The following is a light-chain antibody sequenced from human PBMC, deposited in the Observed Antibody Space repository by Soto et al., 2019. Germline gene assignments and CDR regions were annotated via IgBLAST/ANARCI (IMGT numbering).Light chain of an antibody. V-gene: IGLV1-47*01. CDR2: RNN. Sequence: QSVLTQPPSASGTLGQRVTISCSGSSSNIGSNYVYWYQQLPGTAPKLLIYRNNQRPSGVPDRFSGSKSGTSASLAISGLRSEDEADYYCAAWDDSLSGPVFGGGTHLTVL. CDR1: SSNIGSNY. J-gene: IGLJ7*01. CDR3: AAWDDSLSGPV.